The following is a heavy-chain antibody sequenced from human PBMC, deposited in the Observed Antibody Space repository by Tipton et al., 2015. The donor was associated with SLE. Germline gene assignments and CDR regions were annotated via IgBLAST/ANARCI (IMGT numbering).Heavy chain of an antibody. J-gene: IGHJ4*02. CDR1: GFTFSSYA. D-gene: IGHD3-9*01. CDR2: ISGNGRGT. CDR3: AKDLSFDILTGYYGGIDY. V-gene: IGHV3-23*01. Sequence: SLRLSCAASGFTFSSYAMNWVRQAPGKGLEWVSLISGNGRGTYYADSVKGRFSISRDNFENTLYLQMNSLRAEDTGVYICAKDLSFDILTGYYGGIDYWGQVTLVTVSS.